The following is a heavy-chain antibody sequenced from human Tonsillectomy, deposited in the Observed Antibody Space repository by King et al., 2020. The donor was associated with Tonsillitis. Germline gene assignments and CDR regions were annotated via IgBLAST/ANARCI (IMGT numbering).Heavy chain of an antibody. Sequence: VQLVQSGEGLVQPGRSLRLSCTASGFTFDDYAMSWVRQAPGKGLEWVGFIRKKAYGGTTEYAASVKGRFTISRDDSKSIAYLQMNSLKTEDTAVYYCSYCSGGSCYDHWFDPWGQGTLVTVSS. V-gene: IGHV3-49*04. J-gene: IGHJ5*02. D-gene: IGHD2-15*01. CDR3: SYCSGGSCYDHWFDP. CDR2: IRKKAYGGTT. CDR1: GFTFDDYA.